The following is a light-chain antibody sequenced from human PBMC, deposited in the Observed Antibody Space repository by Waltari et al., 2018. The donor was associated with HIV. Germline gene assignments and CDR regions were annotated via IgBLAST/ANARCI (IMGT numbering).Light chain of an antibody. CDR2: NDA. CDR1: AIGSEN. CDR3: QMWDSRTDHWV. Sequence: SYVLTQPPSESVAPGQTARLSCGGNAIGSENVQWYQQKPGQAPIMFIYNDADRPSGIPDRFSGSNSGNTATLTITRVEAGDEADYYCQMWDSRTDHWVFGGGTQLTVL. J-gene: IGLJ3*02. V-gene: IGLV3-21*04.